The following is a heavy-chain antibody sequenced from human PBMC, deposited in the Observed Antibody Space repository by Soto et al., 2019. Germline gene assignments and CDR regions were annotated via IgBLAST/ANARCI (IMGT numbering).Heavy chain of an antibody. Sequence: GGSLRLSCAASGFTFSSYGMHWVRQAPGKGLEWVAVISYDGSNKYYADSVKGRFTISRDNSKNTLYLQMNSLRAEDTAVYYCAKDGGRAVAGINYYYGMDVWGQGTTVTVSS. CDR2: ISYDGSNK. CDR1: GFTFSSYG. V-gene: IGHV3-30*18. J-gene: IGHJ6*02. CDR3: AKDGGRAVAGINYYYGMDV. D-gene: IGHD6-19*01.